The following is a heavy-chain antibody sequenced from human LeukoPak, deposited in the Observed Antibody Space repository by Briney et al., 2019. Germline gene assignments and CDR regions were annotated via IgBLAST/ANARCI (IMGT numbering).Heavy chain of an antibody. Sequence: NPSETLSLTCTVSGGSISSYYWSWIRQPAGKGLEWIGRIYTSGSTNYNPSLKSRVTMSVDTSKNQFSLKLSSVTAADTAVYYCARELAYYASGIFDPLGQGTLVTVSS. CDR1: GGSISSYY. V-gene: IGHV4-4*07. J-gene: IGHJ5*02. D-gene: IGHD3-10*01. CDR2: IYTSGST. CDR3: ARELAYYASGIFDP.